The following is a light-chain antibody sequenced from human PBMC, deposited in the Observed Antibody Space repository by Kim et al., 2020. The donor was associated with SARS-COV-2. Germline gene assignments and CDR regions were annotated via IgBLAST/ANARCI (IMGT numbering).Light chain of an antibody. Sequence: QPASTSCRYGLSLVNRDGNTSWNWIYHRPGQSPGRLIHDVSKRDSGVPDRFIGSGSGTDFTLKISGVEAEDVGVYYCLQGTHWPKTFGQGTKLEI. CDR2: DVS. V-gene: IGKV2-30*01. CDR1: LSLVNRDGNTS. CDR3: LQGTHWPKT. J-gene: IGKJ2*01.